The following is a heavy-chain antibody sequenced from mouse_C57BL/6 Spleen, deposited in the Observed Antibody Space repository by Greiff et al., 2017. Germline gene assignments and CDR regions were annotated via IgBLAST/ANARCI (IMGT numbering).Heavy chain of an antibody. CDR1: GYTFTSYW. V-gene: IGHV1-64*01. CDR2: IHPNSGST. CDR3: VRSGYGSGYDEWFAY. J-gene: IGHJ3*01. Sequence: QVQLQQPGAELVKPGASVKLSCKASGYTFTSYWMHWVKQRPGQGLEWIGMIHPNSGSTNYNEKFKSKATLTVDKSSSTACMQLSSLTSEDSAVYYCVRSGYGSGYDEWFAYWGQGTLVTVSA. D-gene: IGHD1-1*01.